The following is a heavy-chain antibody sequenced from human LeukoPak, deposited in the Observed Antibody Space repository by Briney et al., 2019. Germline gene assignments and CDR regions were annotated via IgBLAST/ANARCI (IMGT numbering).Heavy chain of an antibody. D-gene: IGHD2-2*01. CDR3: ARGRGYCSSTSCYAYFDY. V-gene: IGHV4-34*01. J-gene: IGHJ4*02. CDR1: GGSFSGYY. Sequence: SETLSLTCAVYGGSFSGYYWSWIRQPPGKGLEWIGEINHSGSTNYNPPLKSRVTISVDTSKNQFSLKLSSVTAADTAVYYCARGRGYCSSTSCYAYFDYWGQGTLVTVSS. CDR2: INHSGST.